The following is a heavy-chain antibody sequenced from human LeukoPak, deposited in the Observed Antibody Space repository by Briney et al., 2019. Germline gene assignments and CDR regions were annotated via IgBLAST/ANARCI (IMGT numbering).Heavy chain of an antibody. D-gene: IGHD7-27*01. V-gene: IGHV4-34*01. CDR1: GGSFSGYS. CDR3: ARGQTELGTAYYYYMDV. CDR2: IIHSGST. Sequence: SETLSLTCAVNGGSFSGYSWSWIRQSPGKGLEWIADIIHSGSTNYNPSHKSRVTISLDTSRNQFSLKLTSVTAADTAVYYCARGQTELGTAYYYYMDVWGKGTTATVTS. J-gene: IGHJ6*03.